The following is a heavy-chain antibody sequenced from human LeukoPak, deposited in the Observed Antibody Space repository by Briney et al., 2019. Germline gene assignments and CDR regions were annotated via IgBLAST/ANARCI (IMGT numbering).Heavy chain of an antibody. CDR2: ISGSGGHT. J-gene: IGHJ4*02. CDR3: ARVVDHDYGDYYLDY. CDR1: GFTFSNYG. Sequence: GGSLRLSCAASGFTFSNYGMSWVRQAPGKGLEWVSTISGSGGHTYYANSVKGRFTISRDNSKNTLSLQMNNLRAEDTAVYYCARVVDHDYGDYYLDYWGQGTLVTVSS. D-gene: IGHD4-17*01. V-gene: IGHV3-23*01.